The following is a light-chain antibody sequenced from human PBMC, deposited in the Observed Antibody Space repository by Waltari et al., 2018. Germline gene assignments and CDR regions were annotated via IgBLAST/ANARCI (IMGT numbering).Light chain of an antibody. CDR3: CSYAGSSIVV. CDR2: DVT. Sequence: QSALTQPRSVSGSPGQSVTISCTGTSSDVGGYNYVSWYQHRPGKAPKLMIYDVTTRHSGVPDRCSVSKSGNTASLTISGLQAEDDADYYCCSYAGSSIVVFGGGTKLTVL. CDR1: SSDVGGYNY. J-gene: IGLJ2*01. V-gene: IGLV2-11*01.